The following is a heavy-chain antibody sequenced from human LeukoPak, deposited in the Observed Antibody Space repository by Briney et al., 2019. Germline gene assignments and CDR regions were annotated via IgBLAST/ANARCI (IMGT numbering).Heavy chain of an antibody. V-gene: IGHV3-48*03. CDR1: GFTFSSYE. D-gene: IGHD3-9*01. CDR3: AREARLRYFDWLFFNWFDP. J-gene: IGHJ5*02. Sequence: QTGGSLRLSCAASGFTFSSYEMNWVRQAPGNRLEWVSYISSSGSTIYYADSVKGRFTISRDNAKNSLYLQMNSLRAEDTAVYYCAREARLRYFDWLFFNWFDPWGQGTLVTVSS. CDR2: ISSSGSTI.